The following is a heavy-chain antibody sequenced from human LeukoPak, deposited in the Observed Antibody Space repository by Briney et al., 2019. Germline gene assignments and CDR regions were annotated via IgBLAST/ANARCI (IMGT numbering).Heavy chain of an antibody. D-gene: IGHD6-19*01. CDR2: ISSSGSTI. CDR1: GFIFSNYE. CDR3: ARSDEITVADSYCCHVMDV. J-gene: IGHJ6*04. V-gene: IGHV3-48*03. Sequence: GASLTLSCVASGFIFSNYEKNWVRNAPGKGLERLSYISSSGSTIYYADCVKGRFTISRDNAKKSLYLQMNSLRAEDTAVYFCARSDEITVADSYCCHVMDVWGKGTTVTVSS.